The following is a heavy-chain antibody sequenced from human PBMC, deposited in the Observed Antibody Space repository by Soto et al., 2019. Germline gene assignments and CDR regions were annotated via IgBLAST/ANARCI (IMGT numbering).Heavy chain of an antibody. CDR3: ARQYSSSWSLFFDY. V-gene: IGHV3-23*01. J-gene: IGHJ4*02. D-gene: IGHD6-13*01. CDR1: GFTFSSYA. CDR2: ISGSGGST. Sequence: GGSLRLSCAASGFTFSSYAMSWVRQAPGKGLEWVSAISGSGGSTYYADSVKGRFTISRDNSKNTLYLQMNSLKAEDTAVYYCARQYSSSWSLFFDYWGQGTPVTVSS.